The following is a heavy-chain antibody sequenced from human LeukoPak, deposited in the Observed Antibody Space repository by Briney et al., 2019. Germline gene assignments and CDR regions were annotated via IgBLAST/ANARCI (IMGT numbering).Heavy chain of an antibody. J-gene: IGHJ1*01. CDR2: INPNSGGT. CDR1: GYTFTGYY. CDR3: EIDYLTTVRTYAEYFHH. V-gene: IGHV1-2*06. D-gene: IGHD4-17*01. Sequence: ASVKVSCKASGYTFTGYYMHWVGQAPGQGLEWKGRINPNSGGTNYAQKFQGRVTMTRDTSISTAYMELSRLRSHDTAVYYCEIDYLTTVRTYAEYFHHWGQGTLVTVSS.